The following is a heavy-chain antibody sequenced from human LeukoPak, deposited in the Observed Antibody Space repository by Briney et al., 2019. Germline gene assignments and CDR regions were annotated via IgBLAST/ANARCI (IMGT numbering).Heavy chain of an antibody. V-gene: IGHV1-8*01. CDR2: MNPNSGNT. J-gene: IGHJ6*02. D-gene: IGHD5-18*01. Sequence: ASVKVSCKASGYTFTSYDINWVRQATGQGLEWMGWMNPNSGNTGYAQKFQGRVTMTRNTSISTAYMELSSLRSEDTAVHYCARGLYREDSYGNQVYYYYGMDVWGQGTTVTVSS. CDR3: ARGLYREDSYGNQVYYYYGMDV. CDR1: GYTFTSYD.